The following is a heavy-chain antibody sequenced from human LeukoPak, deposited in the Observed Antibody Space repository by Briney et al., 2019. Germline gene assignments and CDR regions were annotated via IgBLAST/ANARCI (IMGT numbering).Heavy chain of an antibody. D-gene: IGHD1-14*01. Sequence: KPGGSLRLSCAASGFTFRSYSMNWVRQAPGKGLEWVSSISSSSSYIYYADSVKGRFTISRDNAKNSLYLQMNSLRAEDTAVYYCAKELHTGTNGIVYSTPCDYWGQGTLVTVSS. V-gene: IGHV3-21*01. CDR2: ISSSSSYI. CDR1: GFTFRSYS. CDR3: AKELHTGTNGIVYSTPCDY. J-gene: IGHJ4*02.